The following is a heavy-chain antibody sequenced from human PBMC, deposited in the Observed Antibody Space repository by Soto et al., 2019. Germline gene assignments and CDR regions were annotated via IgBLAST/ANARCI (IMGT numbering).Heavy chain of an antibody. CDR3: ARALVSNYYYYMDV. CDR1: GYTFTSYG. D-gene: IGHD2-2*01. V-gene: IGHV1-18*01. J-gene: IGHJ6*03. Sequence: ASVKVSCKASGYTFTSYGISWVRQAPGRGLEWMGWISAYNGNTNYAQKLQGRVTMTTDTSTSTAYMELRSLRSDDTAVYYCARALVSNYYYYMDVWGRGTTVTVSS. CDR2: ISAYNGNT.